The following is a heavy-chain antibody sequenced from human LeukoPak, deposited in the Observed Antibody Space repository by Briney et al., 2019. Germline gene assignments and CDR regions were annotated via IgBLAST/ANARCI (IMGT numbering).Heavy chain of an antibody. D-gene: IGHD5-24*01. CDR2: ISSTGGTT. CDR1: GFIFSNYA. J-gene: IGHJ4*02. V-gene: IGHV3-23*01. CDR3: AKSPGWVQDY. Sequence: GGSLRLSCAASGFIFSNYAMSWVRQAPGKGLEWVAAISSTGGTTYFADSVKGRLTISRDNSKNTLYLQMNSLRAEDTAVYYCAKSPGWVQDYWGQGTLVTVPS.